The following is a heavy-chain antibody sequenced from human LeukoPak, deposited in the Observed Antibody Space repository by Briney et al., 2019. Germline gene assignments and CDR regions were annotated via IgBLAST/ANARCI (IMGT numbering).Heavy chain of an antibody. CDR1: GFTFSSYA. D-gene: IGHD3-10*01. CDR3: ARVKVRGSDAFDI. J-gene: IGHJ3*02. V-gene: IGHV3-23*01. CDR2: ISGSGGST. Sequence: GGSLRLSCAASGFTFSSYAMSWVRQAPGKGLEWVSAISGSGGSTYYADSVKGRFTISRDNSKNTLYLQMNSLRAEDTAVYYCARVKVRGSDAFDIWGQGTMVTVSS.